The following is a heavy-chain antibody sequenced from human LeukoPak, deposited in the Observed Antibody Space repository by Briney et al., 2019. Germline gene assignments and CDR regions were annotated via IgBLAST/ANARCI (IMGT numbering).Heavy chain of an antibody. V-gene: IGHV3-21*01. CDR1: GFTFSSYS. CDR2: ISSSSSYI. CDR3: ARAYYYDSSGVPYYFDY. D-gene: IGHD3-22*01. J-gene: IGHJ4*02. Sequence: GGSLRLSCAASGFTFSSYSMNWVRQAPGRGLEWVSSISSSSSYIYYADSVKGRFTISRDNAKNSLYLQMNGLRAEDTAVYYCARAYYYDSSGVPYYFDYWGQGTLVTVSS.